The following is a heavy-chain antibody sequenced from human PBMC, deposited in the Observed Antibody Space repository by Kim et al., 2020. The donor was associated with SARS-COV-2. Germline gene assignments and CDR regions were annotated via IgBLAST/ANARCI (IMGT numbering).Heavy chain of an antibody. CDR2: IYYSGQT. V-gene: IGHV4-39*01. CDR3: ARLNGIAAAGNEVIIHH. J-gene: IGHJ1*01. CDR1: GGSISSSNYY. Sequence: SETLSLSCIVSGGSISSSNYYWGWIRQPPGKGLEWIGSIYYSGQTYYNPSLNSRVTISIDTSKNQFSLKLTSVTAADTSIYYCARLNGIAAAGNEVIIHHWGQGTLVSVSS. D-gene: IGHD6-13*01.